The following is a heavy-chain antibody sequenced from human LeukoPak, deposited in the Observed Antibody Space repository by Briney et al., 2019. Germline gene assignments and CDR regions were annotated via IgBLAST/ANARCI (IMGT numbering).Heavy chain of an antibody. CDR2: INSDGSST. J-gene: IGHJ4*02. CDR1: GFTFSSYW. Sequence: GGSLRLSCAASGFTFSSYWMHWVRQAPGKGLVWVSRINSDGSSTSYADSVKGRFTISRDNAKNTLYLQMNSLKAEDTAVYYCARVTYYYDSSGYYHFDYWGKGTLVTVSS. V-gene: IGHV3-74*01. D-gene: IGHD3-22*01. CDR3: ARVTYYYDSSGYYHFDY.